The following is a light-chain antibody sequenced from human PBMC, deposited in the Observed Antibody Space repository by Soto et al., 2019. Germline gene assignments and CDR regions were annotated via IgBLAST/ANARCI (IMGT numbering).Light chain of an antibody. V-gene: IGLV1-40*01. J-gene: IGLJ3*02. CDR3: QSYDSSCSGEV. CDR2: DNK. Sequence: QSVLTQPPSVSGAPGQWVTISCTGINSNIGAGFDVHWYQQLPGTAPKLLIYDNKNRPSGVPDRFSGSKSGTSASLAITGLQAEDEADYYCQSYDSSCSGEVFGGGTKLTVL. CDR1: NSNIGAGFD.